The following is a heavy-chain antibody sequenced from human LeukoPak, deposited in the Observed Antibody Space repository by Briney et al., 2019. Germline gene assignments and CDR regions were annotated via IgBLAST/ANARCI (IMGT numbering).Heavy chain of an antibody. J-gene: IGHJ4*02. CDR1: GYTFTSYG. CDR2: ISAYNGNT. CDR3: ARGPPPLYYYDSSGYYYFDY. D-gene: IGHD3-22*01. V-gene: IGHV1-18*01. Sequence: GASVKVSCKASGYTFTSYGISWVRQAPGQGLEWMGWISAYNGNTNYAQKLQGRVTMTTDTSTSTAYMELRSLRSDDTAVYYCARGPPPLYYYDSSGYYYFDYWGQGTLVTVSS.